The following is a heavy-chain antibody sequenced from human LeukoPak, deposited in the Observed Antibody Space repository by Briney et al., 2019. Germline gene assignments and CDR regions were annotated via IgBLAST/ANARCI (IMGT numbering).Heavy chain of an antibody. CDR2: IFSSDIT. V-gene: IGHV4-4*09. D-gene: IGHD1-26*01. CDR3: ARSDGIVGEEAWFDP. J-gene: IGHJ5*02. Sequence: SETLSLTCSVSGGSISTFHWHWIRQPPGKGLEWVGYIFSSDITSYNPSLRSRVTISVDTSKNQFSLKLRSVTAADTAVYFCARSDGIVGEEAWFDPWGQGTLVTVSS. CDR1: GGSISTFH.